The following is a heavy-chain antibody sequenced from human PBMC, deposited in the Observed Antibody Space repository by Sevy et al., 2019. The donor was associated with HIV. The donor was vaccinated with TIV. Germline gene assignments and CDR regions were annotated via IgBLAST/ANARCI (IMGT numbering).Heavy chain of an antibody. V-gene: IGHV1-18*01. CDR2: ISAYNGNT. D-gene: IGHD3-22*01. CDR1: GYTFTSYG. CDR3: AIINNDDSSGYAKTFDY. J-gene: IGHJ4*02. Sequence: ASVKVSCKASGYTFTSYGISWVRQAPGQGLEWMGWISAYNGNTNYAQKLQGRVTMTTDTSTSTAYMVLRRLRSDDTAVYYCAIINNDDSSGYAKTFDYWGQGTLVTVSS.